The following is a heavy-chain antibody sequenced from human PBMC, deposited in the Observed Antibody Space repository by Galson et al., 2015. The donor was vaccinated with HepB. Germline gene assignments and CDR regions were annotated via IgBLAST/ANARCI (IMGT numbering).Heavy chain of an antibody. V-gene: IGHV1-69*04. Sequence: SVKVSCKASGGAFSSYAISWVRQAPGQGLEWMGRIIPILGTANYAQRFQGRVTITADKSTSTAYMELSSLRSEDTAVYYCALGGIVGTTADAFDIWGQGTMVTVSS. CDR2: IIPILGTA. CDR1: GGAFSSYA. J-gene: IGHJ3*02. CDR3: ALGGIVGTTADAFDI. D-gene: IGHD1-26*01.